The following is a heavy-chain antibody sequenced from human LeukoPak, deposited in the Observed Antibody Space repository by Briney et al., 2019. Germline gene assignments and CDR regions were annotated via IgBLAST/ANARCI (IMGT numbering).Heavy chain of an antibody. Sequence: GGSLRLSCAASGFTFDDYGMSWVRQAPGKGLEWVSGINWNGGSTGYADSVKGRFTISRDNAKNSLYLQMDSLRAEDTALYYWAKDLVRAPAVNSWGKGTLVTATS. CDR3: AKDLVRAPAVNS. J-gene: IGHJ4*02. V-gene: IGHV3-20*04. D-gene: IGHD2-2*01. CDR1: GFTFDDYG. CDR2: INWNGGST.